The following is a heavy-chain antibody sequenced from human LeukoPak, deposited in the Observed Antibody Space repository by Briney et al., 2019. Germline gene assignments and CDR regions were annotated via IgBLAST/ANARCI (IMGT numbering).Heavy chain of an antibody. V-gene: IGHV3-20*04. CDR2: INWNGGST. CDR3: ARDKNYYDSSRYSHPLDY. J-gene: IGHJ4*02. Sequence: GGSLTLSCAASGFTFSDYWMHWVRQAPGKGLEWASGINWNGGSTGYADSVKGRFTISRDNAKNSLYLQMNSLRAEDTAVYYCARDKNYYDSSRYSHPLDYWGQGTLVTVSS. CDR1: GFTFSDYW. D-gene: IGHD3-22*01.